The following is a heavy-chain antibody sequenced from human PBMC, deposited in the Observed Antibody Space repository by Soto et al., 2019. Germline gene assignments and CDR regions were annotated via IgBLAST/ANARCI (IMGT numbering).Heavy chain of an antibody. Sequence: QVQLQESGPGLVKPSQTLSLTCSVSGGSITSGGFYWSWIRQHPGKGLEWIAYIFHSGSTDYNPSLKSRVIISAATSKTQFSLKLTSVTAADTAVYYCVRGGIAGNWFDPWGQGTLVTVSS. J-gene: IGHJ5*02. CDR1: GGSITSGGFY. CDR2: IFHSGST. CDR3: VRGGIAGNWFDP. D-gene: IGHD6-13*01. V-gene: IGHV4-31*03.